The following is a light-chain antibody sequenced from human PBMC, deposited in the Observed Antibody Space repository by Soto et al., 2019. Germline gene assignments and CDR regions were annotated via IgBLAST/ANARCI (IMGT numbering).Light chain of an antibody. Sequence: EIVLTQSPGTLSLSPGERATLSCRASQSVSAGYLAWYQQKPGQAPRLLIYGASSRATGIPDGFSGSWSGTDFALTISRLETGDFAVYYCQQYGSSPFTFGPGTKVYIK. V-gene: IGKV3-20*01. CDR1: QSVSAGY. J-gene: IGKJ3*01. CDR3: QQYGSSPFT. CDR2: GAS.